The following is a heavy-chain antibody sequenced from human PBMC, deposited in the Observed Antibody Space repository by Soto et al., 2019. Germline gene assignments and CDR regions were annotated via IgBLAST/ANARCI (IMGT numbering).Heavy chain of an antibody. CDR1: GGTFSSYA. V-gene: IGHV1-69*13. D-gene: IGHD3-10*01. J-gene: IGHJ4*02. CDR2: IIPTFGTA. Sequence: ASVKVSCKASGGTFSSYAISWVRQAPGQGLEWMGGIIPTFGTANYAQKFQGRVTITADESTSTAYMELSSLRSEDTAVYYCARYYRGITMVRGPRDYWGQGTLVTVPS. CDR3: ARYYRGITMVRGPRDY.